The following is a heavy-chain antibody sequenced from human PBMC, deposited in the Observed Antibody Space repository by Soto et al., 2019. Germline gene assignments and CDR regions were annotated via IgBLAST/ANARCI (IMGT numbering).Heavy chain of an antibody. V-gene: IGHV1-69*13. CDR1: GGTFSSYA. D-gene: IGHD6-19*01. CDR2: IIPIFGTA. CDR3: ARDGPTGIAVAGTRYYFDY. Sequence: SVKVSCKASGGTFSSYAISWVRQAPGQGLEWMGGIIPIFGTANYAQKFQGRVTITADESTSTAYMELSSLRSEDTAVYYCARDGPTGIAVAGTRYYFDYWGQGTLVTVSS. J-gene: IGHJ4*02.